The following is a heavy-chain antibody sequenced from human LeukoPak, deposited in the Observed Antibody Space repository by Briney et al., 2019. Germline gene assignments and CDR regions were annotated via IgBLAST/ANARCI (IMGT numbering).Heavy chain of an antibody. CDR2: IYSSGST. CDR1: GFTVSSNY. Sequence: QPGGSLRLSCAASGFTVSSNYMSWVRQAPGKGLEWVSVIYSSGSTYYADSVKGRFTISRDNAKNSLYLQMNSLRAEDTAVYYCARSPAYYDFWSGTLPWGQGTLVTVSS. CDR3: ARSPAYYDFWSGTLP. D-gene: IGHD3-3*01. V-gene: IGHV3-53*01. J-gene: IGHJ5*02.